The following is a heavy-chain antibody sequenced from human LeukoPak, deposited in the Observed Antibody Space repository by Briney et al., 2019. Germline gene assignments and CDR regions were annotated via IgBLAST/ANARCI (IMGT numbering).Heavy chain of an antibody. J-gene: IGHJ6*02. CDR1: GFTFSSYS. V-gene: IGHV3-21*01. Sequence: GGSLRLSCAASGFTFSSYSMNWVRQAPGKGLEWVSSISSSSSYIYYADSVKGRFTISRDNAKNSLYLQMNSLRADDTAVYYCAREQDAAMVRGALLYFHYYYGMDVWGQGTTVTVSS. D-gene: IGHD3-10*01. CDR3: AREQDAAMVRGALLYFHYYYGMDV. CDR2: ISSSSSYI.